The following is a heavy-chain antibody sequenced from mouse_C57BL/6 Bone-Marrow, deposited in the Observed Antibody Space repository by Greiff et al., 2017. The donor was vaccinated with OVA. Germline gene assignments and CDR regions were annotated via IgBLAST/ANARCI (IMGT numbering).Heavy chain of an antibody. Sequence: EVMLQESGPELVKPGASVKIPCKASGYTFTDYNMDWVKQSHGKSLEWIGDINPNNGGTIYNQKFKGKATLTVDKSSSTAYMELRSLTSEDTAVYYCASVLTSWFAYGGQGTLVTVSA. J-gene: IGHJ3*01. CDR2: INPNNGGT. CDR3: ASVLTSWFAY. CDR1: GYTFTDYN. V-gene: IGHV1-18*01. D-gene: IGHD1-3*01.